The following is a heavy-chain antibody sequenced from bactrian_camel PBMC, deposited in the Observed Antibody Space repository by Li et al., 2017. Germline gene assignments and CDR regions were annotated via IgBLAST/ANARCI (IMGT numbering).Heavy chain of an antibody. CDR2: IDARGVT. J-gene: IGHJ4*01. D-gene: IGHD1*01. CDR3: AASTSRCYSRRPDDYES. V-gene: IGHV3-2*01. Sequence: QLVESGGDSVQTGGSLRLSCAISGADVSSHCMGWFRQAPGKGREGVASIDARGVTQYADFVKGRFTISRDSSETTLYLQMDSLKPEDTAMYYCAASTSRCYSRRPDDYESWGQGTQVTVS. CDR1: GADVSSHC.